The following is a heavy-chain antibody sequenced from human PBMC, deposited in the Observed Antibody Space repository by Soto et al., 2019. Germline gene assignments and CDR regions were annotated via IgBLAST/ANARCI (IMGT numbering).Heavy chain of an antibody. Sequence: SETLSLTCTVSGGSISSGGYYWSWIRQPPGKGLEWIGYIYYSGSTNYNPSLKSRVTISVDTSKNQFSLKLSSVTAADTAVYYCARHNTVTSFMDVWGKGTTVTVSS. D-gene: IGHD4-4*01. V-gene: IGHV4-61*08. CDR3: ARHNTVTSFMDV. J-gene: IGHJ6*03. CDR2: IYYSGST. CDR1: GGSISSGGYY.